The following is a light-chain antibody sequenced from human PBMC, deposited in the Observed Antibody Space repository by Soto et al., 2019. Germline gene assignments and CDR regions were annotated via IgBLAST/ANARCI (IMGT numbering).Light chain of an antibody. CDR1: QNIFTW. V-gene: IGKV1-5*01. Sequence: DIQMTQSPSTLSASVGDTVTITCRASQNIFTWLAWYQHKPGKAPKLLMYDASILESGVPSRFSGSETRTQFTLTISSLQSDDFGTYYCQQYNTHSFGGGTKVEIK. CDR2: DAS. J-gene: IGKJ4*01. CDR3: QQYNTHS.